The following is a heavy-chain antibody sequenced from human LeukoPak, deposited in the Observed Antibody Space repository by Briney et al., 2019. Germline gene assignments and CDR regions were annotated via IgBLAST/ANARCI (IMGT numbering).Heavy chain of an antibody. CDR2: INPNSGGT. D-gene: IGHD5-18*01. CDR3: ARGEYSYGKGDWFDP. J-gene: IGHJ5*02. Sequence: ASVKVSCKASGYTFTGYYMHWVRQAPGQGLEWMGWINPNSGGTNYAQKFQGRVTMTRDTSISTAYMELSRLRSDDTAVYYCARGEYSYGKGDWFDPWGQGTLVTVS. CDR1: GYTFTGYY. V-gene: IGHV1-2*02.